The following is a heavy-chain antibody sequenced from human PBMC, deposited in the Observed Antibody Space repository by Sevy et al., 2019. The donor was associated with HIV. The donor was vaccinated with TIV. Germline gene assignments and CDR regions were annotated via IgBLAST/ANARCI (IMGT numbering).Heavy chain of an antibody. V-gene: IGHV4-59*01. J-gene: IGHJ3*02. CDR2: FCHSGTT. Sequence: SETLSLTCLVSDASITTNYWSWIRQAPGKGLEWIGYFCHSGTTNYNRSLRSRVTISGDTSKNEFSLQLTSVTAADTAVYYCARSRAYPLVSDDVFANWGQGTMVTVSS. D-gene: IGHD2-21*01. CDR1: DASITTNY. CDR3: ARSRAYPLVSDDVFAN.